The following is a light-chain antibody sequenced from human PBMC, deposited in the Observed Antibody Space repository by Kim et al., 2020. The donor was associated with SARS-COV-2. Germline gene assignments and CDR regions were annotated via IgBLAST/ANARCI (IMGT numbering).Light chain of an antibody. CDR2: DAS. Sequence: DIQMTQSPSTLSASVGDRVTITCRASQSIGKWLAWYQQKPGKAPKLLIYDASSLESGVPSRFSGSGSGTEFTLTISSLQPDDFATYYCQQYNSYSSYTFGRGTKLEI. CDR3: QQYNSYSSYT. J-gene: IGKJ2*01. CDR1: QSIGKW. V-gene: IGKV1-5*01.